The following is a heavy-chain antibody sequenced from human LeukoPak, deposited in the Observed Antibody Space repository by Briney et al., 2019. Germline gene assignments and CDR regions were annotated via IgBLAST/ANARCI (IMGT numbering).Heavy chain of an antibody. V-gene: IGHV3-48*03. CDR3: ARENYGEYGDAFDI. J-gene: IGHJ3*02. CDR2: ISSSGSPI. CDR1: GFTFSSYE. D-gene: IGHD4-17*01. Sequence: GGSLRLSCAASGFTFSSYEMNWVRQAPGKGLEWVSYISSSGSPIYYADSVKGRFTISRDNAKNSLYLQMNSLRAGDTAVYYCARENYGEYGDAFDIWGQGTMVTVSS.